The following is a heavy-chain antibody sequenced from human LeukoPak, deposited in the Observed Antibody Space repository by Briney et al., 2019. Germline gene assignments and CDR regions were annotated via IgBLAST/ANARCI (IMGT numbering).Heavy chain of an antibody. V-gene: IGHV3-53*01. Sequence: GGSLRLSCAASGFTVSSNYMSWVRQAPGMGLEWVSVIYSGGTTYYADSVKGRFTISRDNSKNMLYLQMNSLRAEDTAVYYCAREPGTDYRKNYFDYWGQGTLVTVSS. CDR3: AREPGTDYRKNYFDY. D-gene: IGHD3/OR15-3a*01. J-gene: IGHJ4*02. CDR1: GFTVSSNY. CDR2: IYSGGTT.